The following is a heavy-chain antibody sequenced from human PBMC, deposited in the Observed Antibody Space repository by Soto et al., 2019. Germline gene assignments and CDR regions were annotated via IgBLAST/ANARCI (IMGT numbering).Heavy chain of an antibody. V-gene: IGHV1-18*01. CDR2: VSTNDDRT. D-gene: IGHD3-22*01. CDR1: GYIFTTYG. CDR3: ARELNTESSAYYSFAF. Sequence: GPEVKMPGASVKVSCKTSGYIFTTYGLAWLRQSPGQRPEWMGWVSTNDDRTNYAQKFQGRVTMTTDRSTTTTSMELRSLRPDDTAVYYCARELNTESSAYYSFAFWGQGTLVTVSS. J-gene: IGHJ4*02.